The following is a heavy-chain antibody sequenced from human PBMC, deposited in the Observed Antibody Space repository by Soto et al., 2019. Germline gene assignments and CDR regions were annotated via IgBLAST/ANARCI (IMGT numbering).Heavy chain of an antibody. CDR2: IKQDGSEK. Sequence: GGSLRLSCAASGFTFSSYWMSWVRQAPGKGLEWVANIKQDGSEKYYVDSVKGRFTISRDNAKNSLYLQMNSLRAEDTAVYYCARDLGTIFGVVAYYYYYGMDDWGQGTTVTVSS. CDR3: ARDLGTIFGVVAYYYYYGMDD. D-gene: IGHD3-3*01. J-gene: IGHJ6*02. CDR1: GFTFSSYW. V-gene: IGHV3-7*03.